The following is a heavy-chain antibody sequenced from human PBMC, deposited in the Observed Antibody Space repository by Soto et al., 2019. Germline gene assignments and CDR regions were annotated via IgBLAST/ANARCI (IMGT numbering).Heavy chain of an antibody. D-gene: IGHD2-2*01. Sequence: QGQLVQSGAEVKKPGASVKVSCKASGYTFTRYGISWVRQAPGQGLEWMGWISGYNGDTNYAQKFQGRVTMTIDTSTSTAYMELRSLTSDDTAVYYCAKKGQPAYYYYGMDVWGQGATVTVSS. V-gene: IGHV1-18*01. CDR2: ISGYNGDT. CDR1: GYTFTRYG. CDR3: AKKGQPAYYYYGMDV. J-gene: IGHJ6*02.